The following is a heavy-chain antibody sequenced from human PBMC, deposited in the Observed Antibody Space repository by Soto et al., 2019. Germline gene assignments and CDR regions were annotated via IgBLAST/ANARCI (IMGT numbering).Heavy chain of an antibody. V-gene: IGHV3-7*05. D-gene: IGHD5-18*01. J-gene: IGHJ4*02. Sequence: GGSLRLSCAASGFTFSSYWMSWVRQAPGKGLEWVANIKQDGSEKYYVDSVKGRFTISRDNSKNTLYLQMNSLKTEDTAVYYCTTDNTAMDPDNYFDYWGQGTLVTVSS. CDR1: GFTFSSYW. CDR2: IKQDGSEK. CDR3: TTDNTAMDPDNYFDY.